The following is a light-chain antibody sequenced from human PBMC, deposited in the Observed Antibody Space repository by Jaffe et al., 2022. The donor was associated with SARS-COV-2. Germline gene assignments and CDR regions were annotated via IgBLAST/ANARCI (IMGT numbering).Light chain of an antibody. CDR2: DVS. CDR3: GSYTSSSTWV. Sequence: QFALTQPASVSGSPGQSITISCTGTSSDVGAYNYVSWYQQHPGKAPKVMIYDVSNRPSGVSDRFSGSKSANTASLTISGLQAEDEADYYCGSYTSSSTWVFGGGTKLTVL. J-gene: IGLJ3*02. V-gene: IGLV2-14*01. CDR1: SSDVGAYNY.